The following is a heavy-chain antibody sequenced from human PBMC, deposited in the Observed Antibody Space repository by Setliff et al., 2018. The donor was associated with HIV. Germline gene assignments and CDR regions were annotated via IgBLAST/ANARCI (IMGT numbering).Heavy chain of an antibody. V-gene: IGHV1-2*02. CDR3: ASPMFYDGKVV. CDR2: ISPKYGGT. D-gene: IGHD3-22*01. J-gene: IGHJ4*02. Sequence: GASVKVSCKASDYSFSDYYIHWVRQAPGRGFQWMGWISPKYGGTNYAQNFQGRVTMTRDTSISTVYMGLTTLRSEDTAVYYCASPMFYDGKVVWGQGTPVTVSS. CDR1: DYSFSDYY.